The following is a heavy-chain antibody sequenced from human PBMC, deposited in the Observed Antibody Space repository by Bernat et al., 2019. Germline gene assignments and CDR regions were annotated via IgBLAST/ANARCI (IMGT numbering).Heavy chain of an antibody. J-gene: IGHJ4*02. CDR2: ISAWNGDT. D-gene: IGHD6-19*01. V-gene: IGHV1-18*01. Sequence: QVHLVQSGAEMKNPGASVQVSCKASGYTFNHHGITWVRQAPGQGLEWMGWISAWNGDTGYAQKFQGRVTMTTDTSTSTAYMDLRSLTSDETAVYYCARDPSNTSGRFAYFDSWGQGTLVTVSS. CDR1: GYTFNHHG. CDR3: ARDPSNTSGRFAYFDS.